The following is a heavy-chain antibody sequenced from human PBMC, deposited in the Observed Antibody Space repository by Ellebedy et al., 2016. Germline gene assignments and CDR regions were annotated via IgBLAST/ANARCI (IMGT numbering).Heavy chain of an antibody. V-gene: IGHV3-23*01. CDR3: AKDTGYSSGWYGPLFDY. CDR1: GFTFSSYA. Sequence: GESLKISCAASGFTFSSYAMSWVRQAPGKGLEWVSAISGSGGSTYYADSVKGRFTISRDNSKNTLYLQMNSLRAEDTAVYYCAKDTGYSSGWYGPLFDYWGQGTLVTVSS. CDR2: ISGSGGST. D-gene: IGHD6-19*01. J-gene: IGHJ4*02.